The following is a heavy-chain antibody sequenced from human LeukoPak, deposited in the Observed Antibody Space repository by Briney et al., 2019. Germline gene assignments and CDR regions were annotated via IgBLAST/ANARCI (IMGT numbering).Heavy chain of an antibody. CDR1: GLTFSDAW. V-gene: IGHV3-15*01. Sequence: TAGGSLRLSCVLSGLTFSDAWMSWVRQAPGKGLEWVGRIRNDRITDYAAPVQGRFSISRDNSKNTFYLQMNSLRTEDTGMYFCTSMATIFTVDYWGQGTLVTVSS. D-gene: IGHD5-12*01. CDR2: IRNDRIT. CDR3: TSMATIFTVDY. J-gene: IGHJ4*02.